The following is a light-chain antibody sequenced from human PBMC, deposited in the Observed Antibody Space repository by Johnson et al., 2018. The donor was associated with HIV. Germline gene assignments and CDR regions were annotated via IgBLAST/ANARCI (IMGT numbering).Light chain of an antibody. CDR2: ENN. Sequence: QAVLTQPPSVSAAPGQKVTISCSGSSSNIGNNYVSWYQQLPGTAPKLLIYENNKRPSGIPDRFSASKSGTSATLGITGLQTGDEADYYCATWDGRLNVYVFGTGTKVTVL. J-gene: IGLJ1*01. V-gene: IGLV1-51*02. CDR1: SSNIGNNY. CDR3: ATWDGRLNVYV.